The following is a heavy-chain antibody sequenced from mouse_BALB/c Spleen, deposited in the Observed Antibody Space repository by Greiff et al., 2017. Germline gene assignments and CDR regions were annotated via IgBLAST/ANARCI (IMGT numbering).Heavy chain of an antibody. CDR3: TRNYDVYDY. CDR2: IDPETGGT. V-gene: IGHV1-15*01. D-gene: IGHD2-4*01. J-gene: IGHJ2*01. Sequence: QVQLQQSGAELVRPGASVTLSCKASGYTFTDYEMHWVKQTPVHGLGWIGAIDPETGGTAYNQKFKGKATLTADKSSSTAYMELRSLTSEDSAVYYCTRNYDVYDYWGQGTTLTVSS. CDR1: GYTFTDYE.